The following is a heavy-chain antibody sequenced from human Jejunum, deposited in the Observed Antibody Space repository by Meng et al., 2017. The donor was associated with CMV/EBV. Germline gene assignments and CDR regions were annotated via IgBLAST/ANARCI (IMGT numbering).Heavy chain of an antibody. V-gene: IGHV3-23*01. J-gene: IGHJ4*02. D-gene: IGHD5-24*01. CDR3: AKLAGYNRVYPLDY. CDR1: GFAFRNYV. CDR2: ISGNGGRT. Sequence: SGFAFRNYVMAWVRQAPGKGLEGVSSISGNGGRTDYADSVKGRFSVSRDNSKNTVYLQMNSLRAEDTAVYYCAKLAGYNRVYPLDYWGQGSLVTVSS.